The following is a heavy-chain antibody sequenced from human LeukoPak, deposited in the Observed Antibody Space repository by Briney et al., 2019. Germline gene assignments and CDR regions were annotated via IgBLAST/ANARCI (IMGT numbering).Heavy chain of an antibody. V-gene: IGHV3-11*04. D-gene: IGHD3-10*01. CDR3: ARDKTSGLLLFGDSPGGYFDY. CDR1: GFTFSDYH. CDR2: ISSSGSTI. J-gene: IGHJ4*02. Sequence: GGSLRLSCAASGFTFSDYHMSWIRQAPGKGLEWVSYISSSGSTIYYADSVKGRFTISRDNAKNSLYLQMNSLRAEDTAVYYCARDKTSGLLLFGDSPGGYFDYWGQGTLVTVSS.